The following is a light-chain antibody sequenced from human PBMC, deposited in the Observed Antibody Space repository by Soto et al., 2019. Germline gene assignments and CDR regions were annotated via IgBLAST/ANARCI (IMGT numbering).Light chain of an antibody. V-gene: IGKV1-33*01. CDR3: QQYDNLRVT. CDR2: DAS. J-gene: IGKJ4*01. CDR1: RDISNY. Sequence: DIQMTQSPSSLSASVGDRVTITCQASRDISNYLNWYQQKPGKAPKLLIYDASNLETGVPSRFSGSGSGTDFTFTISSLQPEDIATYYCQQYDNLRVTFGGGTKVEIK.